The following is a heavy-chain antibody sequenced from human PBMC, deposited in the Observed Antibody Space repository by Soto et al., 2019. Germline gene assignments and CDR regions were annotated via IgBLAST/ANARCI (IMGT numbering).Heavy chain of an antibody. D-gene: IGHD6-19*01. CDR2: VDYSGCT. V-gene: IGHV4-61*08. CDR1: GASVSSGAYH. J-gene: IGHJ4*02. Sequence: SDTLSLTCTVSGASVSSGAYHWTWFRQPPGKGLEWIGNVDYSGCTKCNPSLKSRVTMSADTSQNQLSLRLNSVTAADTAVYYCAVYIAGAGGDGYWGQGTLVTVS. CDR3: AVYIAGAGGDGY.